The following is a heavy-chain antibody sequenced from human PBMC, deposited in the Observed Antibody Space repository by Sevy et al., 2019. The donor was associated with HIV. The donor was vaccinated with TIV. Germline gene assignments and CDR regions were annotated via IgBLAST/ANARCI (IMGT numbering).Heavy chain of an antibody. CDR1: GFTFGDYA. CDR2: IRSKAYGGTT. D-gene: IGHD6-6*01. V-gene: IGHV3-49*04. Sequence: GGSLRLSCTASGFTFGDYAMSWVRQAPGKGLEWVGFIRSKAYGGTTEYAASVKGRFTISRDDSKSIAYLQMNSLKTEDTAVYYCTRVFASKYSSPGPPGDYWGQGTLVTVSS. CDR3: TRVFASKYSSPGPPGDY. J-gene: IGHJ4*02.